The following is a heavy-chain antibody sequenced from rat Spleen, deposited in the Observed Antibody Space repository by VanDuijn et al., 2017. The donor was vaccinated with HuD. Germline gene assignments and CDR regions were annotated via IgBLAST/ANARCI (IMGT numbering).Heavy chain of an antibody. J-gene: IGHJ2*01. D-gene: IGHD4-1*01. CDR1: GFTFSSFP. CDR2: ISSGGGGT. CDR3: TRETGYNSYFDY. V-gene: IGHV5-46*01. Sequence: EVQLVESGGGLVQPGRSLKLSCAASGFTFSSFPMAWVRQAPKKGLEWVASISSGGGGTFYPDSVKGRFTISRDTAQNILYLQMNSPRSEDTATYYCTRETGYNSYFDYWGQGVMVTVSS.